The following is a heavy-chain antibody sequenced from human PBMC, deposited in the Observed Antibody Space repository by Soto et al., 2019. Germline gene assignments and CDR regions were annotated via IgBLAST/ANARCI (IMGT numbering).Heavy chain of an antibody. V-gene: IGHV3-49*04. CDR3: NREQIDLELRPLMWS. Sequence: GGSLRLSCTASGFTFGDYGMSWVRQAPGKGLEWVGFIRSKAYGGTTEYAASVKGRFTISRDDSKSIAYLQMNSLKTEDTAVYYCNREQIDLELRPLMWSWGQGTMVTVPS. CDR1: GFTFGDYG. D-gene: IGHD1-7*01. CDR2: IRSKAYGGTT. J-gene: IGHJ3*01.